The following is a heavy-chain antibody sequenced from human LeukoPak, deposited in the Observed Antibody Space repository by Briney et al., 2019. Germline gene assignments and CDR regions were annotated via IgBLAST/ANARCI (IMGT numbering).Heavy chain of an antibody. CDR3: ARDRYYVPDY. CDR1: GFTFSSYG. J-gene: IGHJ4*02. D-gene: IGHD3-10*02. CDR2: IYSGGST. V-gene: IGHV3-66*01. Sequence: GGTLRLSCAASGFTFSSYGMSWVRQAPGKGLEWVSLIYSGGSTYYADSVKGRFTISRDNSKNTLYLQMNSLRAEDTAVYYCARDRYYVPDYWGQGTLVTVSS.